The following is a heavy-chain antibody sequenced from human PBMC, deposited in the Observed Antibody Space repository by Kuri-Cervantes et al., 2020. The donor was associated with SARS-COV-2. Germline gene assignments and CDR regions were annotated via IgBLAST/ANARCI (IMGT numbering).Heavy chain of an antibody. D-gene: IGHD6-19*01. V-gene: IGHV1-8*01. CDR3: ARDGAVAGTFDY. CDR1: GYTFTSYD. CDR2: MNPNSGNT. Sequence: ASVKVSCKASGYTFTSYDINWVRQATGQGLEWMGWMNPNSGNTGYAQKFQGRVTMTRNTSISTAYMELSSLRSEDTAVHYCARDGAVAGTFDYWGQGTLVTVSS. J-gene: IGHJ4*02.